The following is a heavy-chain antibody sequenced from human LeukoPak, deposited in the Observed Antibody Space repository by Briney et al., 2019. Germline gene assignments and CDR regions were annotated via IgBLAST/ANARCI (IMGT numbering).Heavy chain of an antibody. D-gene: IGHD5-18*01. CDR3: TRSTWIQLSSPFDY. J-gene: IGHJ4*02. CDR1: GFTFDDYA. CDR2: IRGQAYDGTA. Sequence: GGSLRLSCTASGFTFDDYAMSWVRQAPGRGLEWVGFIRGQAYDGTAEFAASVRARFTGSRDDFKSIAYLQMNSLKTEDTAVYYCTRSTWIQLSSPFDYWGQGTLVTVSS. V-gene: IGHV3-49*04.